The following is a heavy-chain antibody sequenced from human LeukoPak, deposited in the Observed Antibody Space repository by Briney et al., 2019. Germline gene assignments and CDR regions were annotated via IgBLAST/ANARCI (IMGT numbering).Heavy chain of an antibody. CDR1: GFTFSSYA. D-gene: IGHD1-26*01. V-gene: IGHV3-23*01. J-gene: IGHJ4*02. CDR3: ARGPIVGAGRGSPRLLNFDY. Sequence: GGSLSLSCAASGFTFSSYAMSWVRQAPGKGLEWVSAISGSGGSTYYADSVKGRFTISRDNSKNTLYLQMNSLRAEDTAVYYCARGPIVGAGRGSPRLLNFDYWGQGTLVTVSS. CDR2: ISGSGGST.